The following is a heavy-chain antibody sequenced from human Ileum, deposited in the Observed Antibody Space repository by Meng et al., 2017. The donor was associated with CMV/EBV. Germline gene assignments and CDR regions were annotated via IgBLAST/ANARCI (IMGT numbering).Heavy chain of an antibody. D-gene: IGHD3-10*01. CDR2: VSPGGI. Sequence: HRQESGPGLVKPAETPSLTCPASGDPISSGSHSWAWFRQPPGKRLEWIGRVSPGGIEYNPSLMSRVTMSLDTSRNQLSLNLNSVTAADTAVYYCARAAARGVPVDYWGQGILVTVSS. CDR1: GDPISSGSHS. CDR3: ARAAARGVPVDY. V-gene: IGHV4-39*07. J-gene: IGHJ4*02.